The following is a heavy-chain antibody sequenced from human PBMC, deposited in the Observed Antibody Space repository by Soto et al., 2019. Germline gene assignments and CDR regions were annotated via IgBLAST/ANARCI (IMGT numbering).Heavy chain of an antibody. D-gene: IGHD3-10*01. CDR1: GYTFTRLH. V-gene: IGHV1-46*01. CDR2: VNPNDGST. Sequence: QVQLVQSGAEVKQPGASVRVSCKASGYTFTRLHMHWVRQATGQGLEWMGIVNPNDGSTTYAQQFQGRLTMTRDTSTSTVYMLLSGLTAEYTAMYYGARGDYYGSSGPLDIWGQGTMVTVAS. J-gene: IGHJ3*02. CDR3: ARGDYYGSSGPLDI.